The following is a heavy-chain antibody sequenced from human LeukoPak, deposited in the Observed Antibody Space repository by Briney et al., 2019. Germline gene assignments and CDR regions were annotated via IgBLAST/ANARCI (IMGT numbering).Heavy chain of an antibody. D-gene: IGHD4-17*01. V-gene: IGHV4-34*01. J-gene: IGHJ5*02. Sequence: PSETLSLTCAVYGGSFSGYYWSWIRQPPGKGLEWIGSIYYSGSTYYNPSLKSRVTISVDTSKNQFSLKLSSVTAADTAVYYCASDYGDINWFDPWGQGTLVTVSS. CDR1: GGSFSGYY. CDR2: IYYSGST. CDR3: ASDYGDINWFDP.